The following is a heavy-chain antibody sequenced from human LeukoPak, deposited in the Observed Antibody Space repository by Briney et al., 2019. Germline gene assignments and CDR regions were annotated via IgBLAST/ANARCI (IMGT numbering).Heavy chain of an antibody. CDR3: AALNWVHL. D-gene: IGHD7-27*01. J-gene: IGHJ2*01. Sequence: YYADSVKGRFTISRDNAKNSLFLQMNSLRAEDTAVYYCAALNWVHLWGRGTLVTVSS. V-gene: IGHV3-21*01.